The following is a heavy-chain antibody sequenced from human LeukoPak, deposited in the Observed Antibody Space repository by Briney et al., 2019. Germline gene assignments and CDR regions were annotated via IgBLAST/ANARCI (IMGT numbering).Heavy chain of an antibody. CDR1: GYTFTSYG. D-gene: IGHD4-17*01. V-gene: IGHV1-18*01. CDR3: ARDIHPPYGDYPSYYYYGMDV. Sequence: ASVKVSCKASGYTFTSYGISWVRQAPGQGLEWMGWISAYNGNTNYAQKLQGRVTMTTDTSTSTAYMELRSLRSDDTAVYYCARDIHPPYGDYPSYYYYGMDVWGQGTTVTVSS. CDR2: ISAYNGNT. J-gene: IGHJ6*02.